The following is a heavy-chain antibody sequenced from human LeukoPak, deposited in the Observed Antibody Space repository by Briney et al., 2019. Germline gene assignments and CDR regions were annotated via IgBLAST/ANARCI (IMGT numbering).Heavy chain of an antibody. V-gene: IGHV1-18*01. J-gene: IGHJ5*02. Sequence: ASVKVSCKASGYTFTSYGISWVRQAPGQGLEWMGWISAYNGNTNYAQKLQGRVTMTTDTSTSTAYMELRSLRSDDTAVYYCARVNKYQPLNWFDPWGQGTLVTVSS. CDR1: GYTFTSYG. D-gene: IGHD2-2*01. CDR2: ISAYNGNT. CDR3: ARVNKYQPLNWFDP.